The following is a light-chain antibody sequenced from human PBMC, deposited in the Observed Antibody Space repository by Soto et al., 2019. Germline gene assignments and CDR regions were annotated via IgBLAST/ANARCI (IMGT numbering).Light chain of an antibody. J-gene: IGKJ1*01. Sequence: EIVLTQSPATLSVSPGERATLSCRACQSFRTNLAWYEQNPGQAPWLLIFAASTRATGVPARFSGSGSGTEFTLTISSLQSEDSAVYYCHQYNNWPQTFGQGTKVVIK. CDR1: QSFRTN. CDR3: HQYNNWPQT. CDR2: AAS. V-gene: IGKV3-15*01.